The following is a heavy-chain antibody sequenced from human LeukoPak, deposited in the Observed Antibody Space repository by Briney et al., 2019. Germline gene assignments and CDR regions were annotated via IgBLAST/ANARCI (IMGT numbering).Heavy chain of an antibody. V-gene: IGHV3-53*01. CDR1: GFTVSSYY. D-gene: IGHD6-13*01. CDR3: ATPAAGPGAEYSLY. Sequence: GGSLRLSCAASGFTVSSYYMTWVRQAPGKGLEWVSLIYSGGSTYYADSVKGRFTTSRDNAKNSLDLQMNSLKVEDTAVYYCATPAAGPGAEYSLYWGQGTLVIVSS. CDR2: IYSGGST. J-gene: IGHJ1*01.